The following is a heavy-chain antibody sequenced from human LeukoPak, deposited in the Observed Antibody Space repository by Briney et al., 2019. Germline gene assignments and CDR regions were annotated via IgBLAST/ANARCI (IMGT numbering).Heavy chain of an antibody. D-gene: IGHD3-9*01. CDR1: GYTLTELS. J-gene: IGHJ5*02. CDR3: ATYDILTGYPRYNWFDP. CDR2: FDPEDGET. Sequence: GASVKVSCKVSGYTLTELSMHWVRQAPGKGLEWMGGFDPEDGETIYAQKFQGRVAMTEDTSTDTAYMELSSLRSEDTAVYYCATYDILTGYPRYNWFDPWGQGTLVTVSS. V-gene: IGHV1-24*01.